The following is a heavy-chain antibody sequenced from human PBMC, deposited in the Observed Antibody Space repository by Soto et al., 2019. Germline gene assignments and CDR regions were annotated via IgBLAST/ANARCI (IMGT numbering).Heavy chain of an antibody. Sequence: GGSLRLSCEVSGLTFSNFAMSWVRQAPGKGLEWASAIGGSSGTTFYADSVKGRFTISKDYAKNMLYLQMNSLRAEDTAVYYCAKFKVFNWNYVFDYWGQGVPVTVSS. CDR3: AKFKVFNWNYVFDY. J-gene: IGHJ4*02. CDR2: IGGSSGTT. D-gene: IGHD1-7*01. CDR1: GLTFSNFA. V-gene: IGHV3-23*01.